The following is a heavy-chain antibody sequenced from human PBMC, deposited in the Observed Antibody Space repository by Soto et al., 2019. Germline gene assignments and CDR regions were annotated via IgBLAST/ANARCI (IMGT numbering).Heavy chain of an antibody. V-gene: IGHV3-66*01. D-gene: IGHD1-7*01. J-gene: IGHJ4*02. Sequence: EVQLVESGGGLVQPGGSLRLSCAASGFTVSSNYMSWVRQAPGKGLEWVSFMYSGGDTYYADSVKGRFTISRDNSKNTLYLAINSRRAEATAVYDCAGRTSWGQGTLVTVSS. CDR3: AGRTS. CDR2: MYSGGDT. CDR1: GFTVSSNY.